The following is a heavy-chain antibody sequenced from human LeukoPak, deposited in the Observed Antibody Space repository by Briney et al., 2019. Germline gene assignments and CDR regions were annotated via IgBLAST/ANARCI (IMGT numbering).Heavy chain of an antibody. D-gene: IGHD6-13*01. CDR1: GFTFSSYG. CDR3: ATLPIIAAAGEIDY. J-gene: IGHJ4*02. Sequence: PGGSLRLSCAASGFTFSSYGMHWVRQAPGKGLEWVAFIRYDGSNKYYADSVKGRFTISRDNSKNTLYLQMNSLRAEDTAVYYCATLPIIAAAGEIDYWGQGTLVTVSS. CDR2: IRYDGSNK. V-gene: IGHV3-30*02.